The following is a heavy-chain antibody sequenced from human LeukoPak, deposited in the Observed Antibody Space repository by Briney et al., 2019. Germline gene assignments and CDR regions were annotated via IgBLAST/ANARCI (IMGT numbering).Heavy chain of an antibody. V-gene: IGHV4-61*02. CDR1: GGYINSGNYH. D-gene: IGHD1-26*01. CDR3: ASGGVGARPD. Sequence: SETLSLTCTVSGGYINSGNYHWNWIRQPAGKGLEWIGRIYISGAINYNPSLKSRVTISVDTSKKQFSLKLTSVTAADTAVYYCASGGVGARPDWGQGTLVIVSS. CDR2: IYISGAI. J-gene: IGHJ4*02.